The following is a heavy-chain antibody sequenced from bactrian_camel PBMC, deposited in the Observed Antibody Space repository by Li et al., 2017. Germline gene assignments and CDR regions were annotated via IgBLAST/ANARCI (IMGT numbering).Heavy chain of an antibody. CDR1: GYTSSLHS. D-gene: IGHD6*01. Sequence: HVQLVESGGGSVQAGGSLTLSCTVSGYTSSLHSVVWFRQSSGKEREGVAAVDTDGTTSYADAVKGRFTISKDNAKKSLYLEMNSLKPEDTAMYYCAARPFWGGGSWNSEGPYKYWGQGTQVTVS. CDR3: AARPFWGGGSWNSEGPYKY. J-gene: IGHJ4*01. V-gene: IGHV3S53*01. CDR2: VDTDGTT.